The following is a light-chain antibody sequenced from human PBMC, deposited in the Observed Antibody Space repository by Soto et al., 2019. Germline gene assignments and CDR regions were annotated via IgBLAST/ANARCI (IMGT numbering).Light chain of an antibody. V-gene: IGKV3-20*01. J-gene: IGKJ2*01. CDR2: GAS. CDR1: QSVSSSY. CDR3: QQYGSSPNT. Sequence: EIVLTQSPGTLSLSPGERATLSCRASQSVSSSYLAWYQQKPGQAPRLLIYGASSMATGIPDRFSGSGSGPDFTLTISRLEPEDFAVYYCQQYGSSPNTFGQGTKLEIK.